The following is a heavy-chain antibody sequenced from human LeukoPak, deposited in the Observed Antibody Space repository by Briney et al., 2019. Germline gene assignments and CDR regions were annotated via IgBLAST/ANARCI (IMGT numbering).Heavy chain of an antibody. CDR1: GGSISSGSYY. D-gene: IGHD1-26*01. Sequence: SQTLSLTCTVSGGSISSGSYYWSWIRQPAGKGLEWIGRIYTSGSTNYNPSLKSRVTISVDTSKNQFSLKLSSVTAADTAVYYCARASGSYFPFDYWGQGTLVTVSS. CDR3: ARASGSYFPFDY. CDR2: IYTSGST. J-gene: IGHJ4*02. V-gene: IGHV4-61*02.